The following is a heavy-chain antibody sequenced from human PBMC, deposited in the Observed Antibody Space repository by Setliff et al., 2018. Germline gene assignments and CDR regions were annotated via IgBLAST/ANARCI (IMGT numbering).Heavy chain of an antibody. CDR1: GASISSGFYY. Sequence: SETLSLTCTVSGASISSGFYYWSWIRQPAGSGLEWIGRVHSSGDTKYSPSLKTRVAMAVDTSKNQFSPKLNSATATDTGTYYCARATVGLATIIYFDSWAQGVLVTVSS. CDR2: VHSSGDT. V-gene: IGHV4-61*02. D-gene: IGHD5-12*01. CDR3: ARATVGLATIIYFDS. J-gene: IGHJ4*02.